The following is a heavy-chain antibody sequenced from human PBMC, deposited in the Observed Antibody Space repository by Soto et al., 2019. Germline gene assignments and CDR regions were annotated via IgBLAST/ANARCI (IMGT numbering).Heavy chain of an antibody. J-gene: IGHJ4*02. V-gene: IGHV3-11*01. CDR2: ISSSGTTI. Sequence: QVQLVESGGGLVKPGGSLRLSCAASGFTLSDYYMSWIRQAPGKGLEWVSYISSSGTTIYYADSVKGRFTISRDHAKNSLYLHMHILRVEESAVYYCARSAPRWRYWGEGSLVTLSS. CDR3: ARSAPRWRY. CDR1: GFTLSDYY. D-gene: IGHD3-3*01.